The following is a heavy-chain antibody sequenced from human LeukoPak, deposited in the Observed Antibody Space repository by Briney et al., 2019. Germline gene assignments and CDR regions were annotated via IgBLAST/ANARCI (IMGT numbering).Heavy chain of an antibody. J-gene: IGHJ4*02. CDR2: ISAYNGNT. V-gene: IGHV1-18*01. D-gene: IGHD6-13*01. CDR1: GYTFTSYG. CDR3: ARNRYSSSWYLIDY. Sequence: ASVKVSCKASGYTFTSYGISWVRQAPGQGLEWMGWISAYNGNTNYAQKLQGRVTMTTDTSTSTAYMELRSLRSDDTAVYYCARNRYSSSWYLIDYWGQGTLVTVSS.